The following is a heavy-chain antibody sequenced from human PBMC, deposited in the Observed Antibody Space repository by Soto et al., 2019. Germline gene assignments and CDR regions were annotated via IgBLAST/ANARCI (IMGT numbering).Heavy chain of an antibody. CDR2: IFDSGST. J-gene: IGHJ5*02. Sequence: QVHLQESGPGLVQPSGTLSLTCAVSGVSIRNDNWWRWVRQPPGKGLEWIGEIFDSGSTNYNPSLRSRVTMSVDKSKNQFSLKLTSVTAADTAVYYCARVFSGNKEWLDPWGQGTLVTVSS. CDR1: GVSIRNDNW. D-gene: IGHD5-12*01. CDR3: ARVFSGNKEWLDP. V-gene: IGHV4-4*02.